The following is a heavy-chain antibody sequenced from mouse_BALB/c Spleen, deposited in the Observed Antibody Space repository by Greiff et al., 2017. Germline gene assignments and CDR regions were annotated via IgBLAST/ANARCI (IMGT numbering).Heavy chain of an antibody. Sequence: EVQVVESGGGLVQPGGSLKLSCAASGFTFSSYGMSWVRQTPDKRLELVATINSNGGSTYYPDSVKGRFTISRDNAKNTLYLQMSSLKSEDTAMYYCARRYGPSSAWFAYWGQGTLVTVSA. CDR3: ARRYGPSSAWFAY. CDR1: GFTFSSYG. D-gene: IGHD2-10*02. CDR2: INSNGGST. V-gene: IGHV5-6-3*01. J-gene: IGHJ3*01.